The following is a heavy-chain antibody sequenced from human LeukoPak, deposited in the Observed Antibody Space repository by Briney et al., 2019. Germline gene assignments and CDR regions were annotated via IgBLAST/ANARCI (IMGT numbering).Heavy chain of an antibody. CDR1: GGSISSSSYS. CDR3: ARDLFEGFDY. J-gene: IGHJ4*02. Sequence: PSETLSLTCTVSGGSISSSSYSWGWVRQPPGKGLEWIGSIYYSGSTYYNPSLKSRVTISVDTSKNQFSLKLSSVTAADTAVYYCARDLFEGFDYWGQGTLVTVSS. CDR2: IYYSGST. V-gene: IGHV4-39*02. D-gene: IGHD2-15*01.